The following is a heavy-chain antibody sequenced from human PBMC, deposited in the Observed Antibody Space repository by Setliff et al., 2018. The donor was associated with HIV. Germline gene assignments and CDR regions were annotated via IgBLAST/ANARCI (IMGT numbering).Heavy chain of an antibody. CDR3: ARARFWSGYYTGDNYYYMDV. D-gene: IGHD3-3*01. CDR2: IDHSGGT. CDR1: GGSFSGYY. Sequence: SETLSLTCAVYGGSFSGYYWSWIRQTPGKGLERIGEIDHSGGTKYNPSLKSRVTISLDTSKNQFSLKLSSVIAADAAVYYCARARFWSGYYTGDNYYYMDVWGKGTTVTVSS. V-gene: IGHV4-34*01. J-gene: IGHJ6*03.